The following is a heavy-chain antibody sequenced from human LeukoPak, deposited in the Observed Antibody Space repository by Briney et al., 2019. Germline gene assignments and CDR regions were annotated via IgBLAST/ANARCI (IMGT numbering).Heavy chain of an antibody. CDR3: AKDPFDY. CDR1: GFILSNYW. Sequence: GESLRLSCAASGFILSNYWMSWVRQAPGKGLEWVSAISGSGGSTYYADSVKGRFTISRDNSKNTLYLQMNSLRAEDTAVYYCAKDPFDYWGQGTLVTVSS. CDR2: ISGSGGST. J-gene: IGHJ4*02. V-gene: IGHV3-23*01.